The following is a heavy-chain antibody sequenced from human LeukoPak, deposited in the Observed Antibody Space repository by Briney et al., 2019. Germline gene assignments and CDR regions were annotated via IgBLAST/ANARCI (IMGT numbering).Heavy chain of an antibody. Sequence: SETLSLTCTVSGGSISSHYWSWIRQPPGKGLEWIGYIYYSGSTNYNPSLKSRVTISVDTSKNQFSLKLSSVTAADTAVYYCARGGDLGPAENWFDPWGQGTLVTVSS. CDR3: ARGGDLGPAENWFDP. CDR1: GGSISSHY. D-gene: IGHD2-21*02. J-gene: IGHJ5*02. CDR2: IYYSGST. V-gene: IGHV4-59*11.